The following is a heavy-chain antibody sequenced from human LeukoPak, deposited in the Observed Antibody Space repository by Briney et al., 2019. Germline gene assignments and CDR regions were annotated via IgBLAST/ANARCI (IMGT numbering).Heavy chain of an antibody. D-gene: IGHD3-22*01. CDR2: ISGSGGST. CDR1: GFILNSYA. Sequence: GGSLRLSCAASGFILNSYAMSWVRQAPGKGLEWVSAISGSGGSTYYADSVKGRFTISRDNSKNTLYLQMNSLRAEDTAVYYCAKTYYYDSSGYPSYFDYWGQGTLVTVSS. CDR3: AKTYYYDSSGYPSYFDY. J-gene: IGHJ4*02. V-gene: IGHV3-23*01.